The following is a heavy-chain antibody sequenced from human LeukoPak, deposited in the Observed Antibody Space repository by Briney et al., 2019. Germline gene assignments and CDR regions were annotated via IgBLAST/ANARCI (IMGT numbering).Heavy chain of an antibody. V-gene: IGHV3-30*18. J-gene: IGHJ4*02. CDR1: GFTFSSYG. CDR2: ISYDGSNK. CDR3: AKGGLVGATTG. D-gene: IGHD1-26*01. Sequence: PGGSLRLSCAASGFTFSSYGMHWVRQAPGKGLEWVAVISYDGSNKYYADSVKGRFTISRDNSKNTLYLQMNSLGAEDTAVYYCAKGGLVGATTGWGQGTLVTVSS.